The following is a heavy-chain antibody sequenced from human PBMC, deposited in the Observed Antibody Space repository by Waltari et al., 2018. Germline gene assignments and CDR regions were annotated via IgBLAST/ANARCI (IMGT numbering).Heavy chain of an antibody. D-gene: IGHD4-17*01. CDR2: NNPKNSGT. CDR3: ASWSLRPSTVVTRGVVDY. Sequence: QVQLVQSGSEVKKPGASVKVSCKASGYTFSGYNLHWVRQAPGQGLEWMGGNNPKNSGTSYAQKFQGRVTMTADKSTSTAYMELSSLRSEDTTVYYCASWSLRPSTVVTRGVVDYWGQGTLVTVSS. V-gene: IGHV1-2*02. CDR1: GYTFSGYN. J-gene: IGHJ4*02.